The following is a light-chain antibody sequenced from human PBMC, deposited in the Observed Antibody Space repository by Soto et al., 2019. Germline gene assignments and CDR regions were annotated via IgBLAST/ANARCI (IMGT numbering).Light chain of an antibody. CDR1: QSISTH. Sequence: DIQMTQSPSTLSASVGDRVTITCRASQSISTHLAWYQQKPGKAPKLLISRASSLETGVPSRFSGSGSGTDFTLTISSLQPEDFATYYCQQSYSTPITFGQGTRLEI. J-gene: IGKJ5*01. CDR3: QQSYSTPIT. V-gene: IGKV1-39*01. CDR2: RAS.